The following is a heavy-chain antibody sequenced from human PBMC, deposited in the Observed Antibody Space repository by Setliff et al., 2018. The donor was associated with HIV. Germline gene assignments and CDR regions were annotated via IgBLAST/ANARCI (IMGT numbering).Heavy chain of an antibody. D-gene: IGHD3-3*01. Sequence: SETLSLTCTVSGGSISSGTYYWSWIRQTPGKGLERIGEIDHSGGTKYNPSLKSRVTISLDTSKNQFSLKLSSVTAADTAVYYCARARFWSGYYTGDNYYCMDVWGKGTTVTVSS. CDR3: ARARFWSGYYTGDNYYCMDV. CDR2: IDHSGGT. J-gene: IGHJ6*03. CDR1: GGSISSGTYY. V-gene: IGHV4-39*07.